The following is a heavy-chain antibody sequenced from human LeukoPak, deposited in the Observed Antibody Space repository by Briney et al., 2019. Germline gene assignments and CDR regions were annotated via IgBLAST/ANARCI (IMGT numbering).Heavy chain of an antibody. V-gene: IGHV4-34*01. D-gene: IGHD1-1*01. CDR3: ARGRGVGTGTSLFDY. CDR2: INHSGST. J-gene: IGHJ4*02. Sequence: PSETLSLTCAVYGGSFSGYYWSWIRQPPGKGLEWIGEINHSGSTNYNPSLKSRVTISVDTSKNQFSLKLSSATAADTAVYYCARGRGVGTGTSLFDYWGQGTLVTVSS. CDR1: GGSFSGYY.